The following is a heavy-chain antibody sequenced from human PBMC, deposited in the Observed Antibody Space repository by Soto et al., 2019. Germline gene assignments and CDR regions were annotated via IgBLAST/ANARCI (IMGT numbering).Heavy chain of an antibody. J-gene: IGHJ5*02. CDR1: GYTFTSYA. V-gene: IGHV1-3*01. Sequence: ASVKVSCKASGYTFTSYAMHWVRQAPGQRLEWMGWINAGNGNTKYSQKFQGRVTINRDTSASTAYMELSSLRSEETAVYYCARDRTVLRFLEWSTNNWFDPWGQGTLVTVSS. CDR3: ARDRTVLRFLEWSTNNWFDP. CDR2: INAGNGNT. D-gene: IGHD3-3*01.